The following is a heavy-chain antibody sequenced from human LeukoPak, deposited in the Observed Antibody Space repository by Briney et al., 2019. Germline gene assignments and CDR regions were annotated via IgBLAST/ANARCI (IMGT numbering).Heavy chain of an antibody. V-gene: IGHV5-51*01. CDR1: GCSFTSYW. Sequence: GESLKISCKGSGCSFTSYWIGWVRQMPGKGLEWMGIIYPGDSDTRYSPSFQGQVTISADKSISTAYLQWSSLKASDTAMYYCARSRVVAATGENYYYYMDVWGKGTTVTVSS. CDR2: IYPGDSDT. CDR3: ARSRVVAATGENYYYYMDV. J-gene: IGHJ6*03. D-gene: IGHD2-15*01.